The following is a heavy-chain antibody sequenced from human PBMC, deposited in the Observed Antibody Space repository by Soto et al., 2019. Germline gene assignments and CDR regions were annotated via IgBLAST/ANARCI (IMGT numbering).Heavy chain of an antibody. CDR3: ARRERYFDWLGVYYYYYGMDV. CDR2: IIPIFGTA. V-gene: IGHV1-69*13. D-gene: IGHD3-9*01. J-gene: IGHJ6*02. Sequence: GASVKVSCKASGGTFSSYAISWVRQAPGQGLEWMGGIIPIFGTANYAQKFQGRVTITADESTSTAYMELSSLRSEDTAVYYCARRERYFDWLGVYYYYYGMDVWGQGTTVTVSS. CDR1: GGTFSSYA.